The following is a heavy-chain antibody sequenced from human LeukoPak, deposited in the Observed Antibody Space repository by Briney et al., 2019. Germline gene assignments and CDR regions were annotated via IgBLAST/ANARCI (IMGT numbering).Heavy chain of an antibody. V-gene: IGHV3-33*06. CDR1: GFTFSSYG. CDR3: AKKKVIVVVRSASFDY. Sequence: GGSLRLSCAASGFTFSSYGMHWVRQAPGKGLEWVAVIWDDGSNKYYADSVKGRFTISRDNSKNTLYLQMNSLRAEDTAVYYCAKKKVIVVVRSASFDYWGQGTLVTVSS. D-gene: IGHD3-22*01. CDR2: IWDDGSNK. J-gene: IGHJ4*02.